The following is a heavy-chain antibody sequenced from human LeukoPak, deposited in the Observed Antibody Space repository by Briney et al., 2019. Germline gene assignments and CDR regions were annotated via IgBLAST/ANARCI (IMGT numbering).Heavy chain of an antibody. Sequence: GESLRLSCAASGFTFTSYAMTWVRQAPGKGLEWVSGISGSGGSTYYADSVKGRFTISRDNSKNTLYPQMNSLRAEDTAVYYCAKGQSSSGLRNYFDYWGQGTLVTVSS. CDR3: AKGQSSSGLRNYFDY. V-gene: IGHV3-23*01. CDR1: GFTFTSYA. CDR2: ISGSGGST. D-gene: IGHD3-22*01. J-gene: IGHJ4*02.